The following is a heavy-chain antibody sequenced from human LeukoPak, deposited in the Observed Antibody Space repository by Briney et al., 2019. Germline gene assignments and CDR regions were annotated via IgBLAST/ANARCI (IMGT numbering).Heavy chain of an antibody. CDR1: GYTFNGYY. V-gene: IGHV1-18*04. Sequence: GASVKVSCKASGYTFNGYYKHWVRQAPGQGLEWMGWINPNSGNTNYAQKLQGRVTLTTDTSTTTAYMELRSLRSDDTAVYYCARDRGSYLTPDYWGQGTLVTVSS. J-gene: IGHJ4*02. D-gene: IGHD3-10*01. CDR3: ARDRGSYLTPDY. CDR2: INPNSGNT.